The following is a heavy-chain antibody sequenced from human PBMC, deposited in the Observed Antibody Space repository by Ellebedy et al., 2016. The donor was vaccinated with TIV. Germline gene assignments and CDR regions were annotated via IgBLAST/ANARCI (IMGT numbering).Heavy chain of an antibody. CDR3: ARELDYYFDY. D-gene: IGHD3-3*02. V-gene: IGHV4-59*01. CDR2: IYYSGST. J-gene: IGHJ4*02. CDR1: GGSISSYY. Sequence: SETLSLTXTVSGGSISSYYWSWIRQPPGKGLEWIGYIYYSGSTNYNPSLKSRVTISVDTSKNQFSLKLSSVTAADTAVYYCARELDYYFDYWGQGTLVTVSS.